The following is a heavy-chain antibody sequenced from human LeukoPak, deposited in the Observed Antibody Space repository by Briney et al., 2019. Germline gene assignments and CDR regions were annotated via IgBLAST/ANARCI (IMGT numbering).Heavy chain of an antibody. J-gene: IGHJ4*02. CDR3: VGGGYNQDPDC. D-gene: IGHD5-24*01. CDR1: GFTFSSYE. CDR2: ISSSGSNI. Sequence: GSLRLSCAASGFTFSSYEMNWVRQAPGKGLERVSYISSSGSNIYYADSVKGRFTISRDNAKNSLYLQMNSLRAEDSAVDYCVGGGYNQDPDCWGQGTLVTVSS. V-gene: IGHV3-48*03.